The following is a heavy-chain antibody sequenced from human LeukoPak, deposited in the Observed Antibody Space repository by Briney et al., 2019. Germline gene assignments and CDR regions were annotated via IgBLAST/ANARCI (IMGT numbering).Heavy chain of an antibody. D-gene: IGHD2-21*02. J-gene: IGHJ5*02. Sequence: ASVKVSCKASGGTFSSYAISWVRQAPGQGLEWMGRIIPILGIANYAQKSQGRVTITADKSTSTAYMELSSLRSEDTAVYYCARGVAAAYCGGDCYLGFDPWGQGTLVTVSS. CDR1: GGTFSSYA. CDR2: IIPILGIA. V-gene: IGHV1-69*04. CDR3: ARGVAAAYCGGDCYLGFDP.